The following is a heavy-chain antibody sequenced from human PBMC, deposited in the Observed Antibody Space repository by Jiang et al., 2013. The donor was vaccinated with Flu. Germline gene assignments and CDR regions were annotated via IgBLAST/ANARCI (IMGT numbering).Heavy chain of an antibody. CDR2: IWYDGSNK. D-gene: IGHD6-19*01. J-gene: IGHJ4*02. Sequence: QLLESGGGVVQPGRSLRLSCAASGFTFSSYGMHWVRQAPGKGLEWVAVIWYDGSNKYYADSVKGRFTISRDNSKNTLYLQMNSLRAEDTAVYYCARESAVAGTIDYWGQGTLVTVSS. CDR1: GFTFSSYG. CDR3: ARESAVAGTIDY. V-gene: IGHV3-33*01.